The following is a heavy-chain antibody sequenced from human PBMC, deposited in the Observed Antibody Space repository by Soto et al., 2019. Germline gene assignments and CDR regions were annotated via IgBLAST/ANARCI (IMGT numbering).Heavy chain of an antibody. CDR2: IWYDGSNK. J-gene: IGHJ6*02. Sequence: PGGSLRLSCASSGFTFSSYGMHLVRQAPGKGLEWVAVIWYDGSNKYYADSVKGRFTISRDNSKNTLYLQMNSLRAEDTAVYYCATSSGYYDFWSGYPPPLHYYGMDVWGQGTTVTVSS. CDR1: GFTFSSYG. V-gene: IGHV3-33*01. CDR3: ATSSGYYDFWSGYPPPLHYYGMDV. D-gene: IGHD3-3*01.